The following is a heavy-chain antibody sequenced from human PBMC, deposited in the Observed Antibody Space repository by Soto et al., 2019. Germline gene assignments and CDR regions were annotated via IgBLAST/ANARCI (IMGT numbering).Heavy chain of an antibody. CDR1: GYSFFSYY. D-gene: IGHD3-3*02. J-gene: IGHJ4*02. CDR2: FLASGGNT. Sequence: ASVKVSCKSSGYSFFSYYIHWVRQAPGQGLEWMGRFLASGGNTDYAQRFRGRVSMTRDTSSTNTVSLELTSLTSDDTAVYYCARGGATIFGVIDSWGQGTRVTVSS. V-gene: IGHV1-46*01. CDR3: ARGGATIFGVIDS.